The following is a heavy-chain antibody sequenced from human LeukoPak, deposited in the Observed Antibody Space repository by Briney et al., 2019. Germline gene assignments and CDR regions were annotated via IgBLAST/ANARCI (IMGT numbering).Heavy chain of an antibody. Sequence: SQTLSLTCAISGDSVSSNSAAWNWIRQSPSRGLEWLGRTYYRSKWYNDYAVSVKSRITINPDTSKNQFSLQLNSVTPEDTAVYYCARGYRYYDSSGNPYFDYWGQGTLVTVSS. CDR1: GDSVSSNSAA. J-gene: IGHJ4*02. CDR3: ARGYRYYDSSGNPYFDY. V-gene: IGHV6-1*01. D-gene: IGHD3-22*01. CDR2: TYYRSKWYN.